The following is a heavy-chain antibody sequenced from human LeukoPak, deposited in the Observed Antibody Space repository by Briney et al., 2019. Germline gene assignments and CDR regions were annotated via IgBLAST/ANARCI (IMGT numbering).Heavy chain of an antibody. CDR3: ARAMVVIVPAAV. CDR1: GFTFSSYW. CDR2: IKEDGSVT. D-gene: IGHD2-2*01. V-gene: IGHV3-7*01. J-gene: IGHJ4*02. Sequence: GGSLRLSCAASGFTFSSYWMTWVRQAPGKGLEWVAHIKEDGSVTEYSESVKGRFTVSRDNSKNTLYLEMNSLRPEDTAVYYCARAMVVIVPAAVWGQGTLVTVSS.